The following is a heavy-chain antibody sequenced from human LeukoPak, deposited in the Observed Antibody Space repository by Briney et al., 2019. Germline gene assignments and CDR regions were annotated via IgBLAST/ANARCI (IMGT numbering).Heavy chain of an antibody. D-gene: IGHD5-18*01. V-gene: IGHV4-59*01. J-gene: IGHJ4*02. Sequence: SETLSLTCTVSAGSISSYYWSCTRQPPGKGLEWIGYIFYSGSANYNPSLKSRVTISVDTSKNQFSLKLTSVTAADTAVYYCALTLGYSNGFASDYWGQGTLVTVSS. CDR3: ALTLGYSNGFASDY. CDR1: AGSISSYY. CDR2: IFYSGSA.